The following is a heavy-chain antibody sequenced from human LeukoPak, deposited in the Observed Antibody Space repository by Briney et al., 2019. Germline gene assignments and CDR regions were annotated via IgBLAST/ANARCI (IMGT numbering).Heavy chain of an antibody. Sequence: SETLSLTCTVSGYSISSGYYWGWIRQPPGKGLEWIGSIYHSGSTYYNPSLKSRVTISVDTSKNQFSLKLSSVTAADTAVYYCAGDAVIVGATSHFDYWGQGTLVTVSS. CDR1: GYSISSGYY. J-gene: IGHJ4*02. CDR3: AGDAVIVGATSHFDY. D-gene: IGHD1-26*01. V-gene: IGHV4-38-2*02. CDR2: IYHSGST.